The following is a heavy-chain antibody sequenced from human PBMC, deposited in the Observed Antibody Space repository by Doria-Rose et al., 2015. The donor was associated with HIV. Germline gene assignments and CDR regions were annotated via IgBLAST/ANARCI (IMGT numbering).Heavy chain of an antibody. CDR1: GDYISAYNW. CDR3: ARVCALLGVVIRPMAYDS. CDR2: IYHNGST. J-gene: IGHJ5*01. Sequence: QVQLQESGPGLVKPSGTLSLTCAVSGDYISAYNWWTWVRQPPGKGLEWIGGIYHNGSTSSNPSVKRRVSMSVDKSKSQFSLKVNAVTAADTAVNYSARVCALLGVVIRPMAYDSWGQGTLVSVAS. V-gene: IGHV4-4*02. D-gene: IGHD3-3*01.